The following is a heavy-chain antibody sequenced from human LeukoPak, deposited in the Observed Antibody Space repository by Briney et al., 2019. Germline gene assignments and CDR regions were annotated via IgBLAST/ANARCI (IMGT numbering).Heavy chain of an antibody. J-gene: IGHJ4*02. CDR3: ARDRGATTITPYSY. V-gene: IGHV1-18*01. D-gene: IGHD1-26*01. Sequence: ASVKVSCKASGYTFTSYGISRVRQAPGQGLEWMGWISAYNRNTNYAQKLQGRVTMTTDTSTSTAYMELRSLRSDDTAVYYCARDRGATTITPYSYWGQGTLVTVSS. CDR2: ISAYNRNT. CDR1: GYTFTSYG.